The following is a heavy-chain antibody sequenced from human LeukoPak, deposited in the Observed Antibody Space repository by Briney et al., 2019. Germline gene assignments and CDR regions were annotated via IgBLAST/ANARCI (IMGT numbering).Heavy chain of an antibody. D-gene: IGHD3-16*01. CDR2: IRYDGSNK. Sequence: GGSLRLSCAASGFTFSSYGMHWVRQAPGKGLEWVAFIRYDGSNKYYADSVKGRFTISRDNSKNTLYLQMNSLRAEDTAVYYCAKDRDYVWGSFVNWFDPWGQGTLVTVSS. CDR1: GFTFSSYG. CDR3: AKDRDYVWGSFVNWFDP. V-gene: IGHV3-30*02. J-gene: IGHJ5*02.